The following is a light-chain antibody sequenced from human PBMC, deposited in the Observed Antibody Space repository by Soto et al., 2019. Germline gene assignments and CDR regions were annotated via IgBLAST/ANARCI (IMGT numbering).Light chain of an antibody. J-gene: IGKJ4*01. CDR2: GAS. CDR3: QEYGTSQT. V-gene: IGKV3-20*01. CDR1: QSIISRS. Sequence: EIVLTQSPGTLSLSPGERVTLSCRASQSIISRSLAWYQQKPGQAPRLLIYGASNTLTGIPARFSGSGSGIDFTLTITRLEPEDFAVYYCQEYGTSQTFGGGTKVEI.